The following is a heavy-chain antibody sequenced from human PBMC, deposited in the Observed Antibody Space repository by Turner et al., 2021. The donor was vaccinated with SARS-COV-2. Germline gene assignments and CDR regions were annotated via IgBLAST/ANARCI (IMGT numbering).Heavy chain of an antibody. CDR1: GGSISSSSYY. D-gene: IGHD1-26*01. J-gene: IGHJ6*02. CDR2: IYYSGST. Sequence: QLLLQEWGPGLVKPSETLSLTCTVSGGSISSSSYYWGWMRQPPGKGLEWIGSIYYSGSTYYNPSLKSRVTISVDTSKNRFSLKLSSVTAADTDVYYCAGEVVVLTTTHYGMDVWGQGTTVTVSS. CDR3: AGEVVVLTTTHYGMDV. V-gene: IGHV4-39*01.